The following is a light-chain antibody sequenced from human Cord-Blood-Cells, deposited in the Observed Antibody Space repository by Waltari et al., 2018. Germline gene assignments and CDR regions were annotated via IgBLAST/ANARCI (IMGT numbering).Light chain of an antibody. V-gene: IGLV2-14*03. CDR3: SSYTSSSTWV. CDR2: DVS. Sequence: QSALTQPASVSGSPGQSITISCTGTSSDVGGYNYVSWYQQHPGKAPKLMFYDVSNRPSGVSNRFSGSNAGNTASLTISGLQAEDEADYYCSSYTSSSTWVFGGGTKLTVL. CDR1: SSDVGGYNY. J-gene: IGLJ3*02.